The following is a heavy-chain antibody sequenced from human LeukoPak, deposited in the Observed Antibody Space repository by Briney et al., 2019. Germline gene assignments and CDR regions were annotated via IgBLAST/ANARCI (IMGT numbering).Heavy chain of an antibody. Sequence: SETLSLTCTVSGGPISSYYWSWIRQPPGKGLEWIGYIYYSGSTNYNPSLKSRVTISVDTSKSQFSLKLSSVTAADTAVYYCTYSSGYRTFDYWGQGTLVTVSS. J-gene: IGHJ4*02. CDR1: GGPISSYY. CDR3: TYSSGYRTFDY. CDR2: IYYSGST. D-gene: IGHD3-22*01. V-gene: IGHV4-59*08.